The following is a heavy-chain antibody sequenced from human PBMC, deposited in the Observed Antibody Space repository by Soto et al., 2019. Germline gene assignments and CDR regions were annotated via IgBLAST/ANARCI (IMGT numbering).Heavy chain of an antibody. CDR2: ISYDGSSK. J-gene: IGHJ4*02. V-gene: IGHV3-30-3*01. D-gene: IGHD3-16*02. CDR1: GFTFSSYA. CDR3: ARDTLWGSYRYTGFDY. Sequence: ESGGGVVQPGRSLRLSCAASGFTFSSYAMHWVRQAPGKGLEWVAVISYDGSSKYYADSVKGRFTISRDNSKNTLYLQMNSLRAEDTAVYYCARDTLWGSYRYTGFDYWGQGTLVTVSS.